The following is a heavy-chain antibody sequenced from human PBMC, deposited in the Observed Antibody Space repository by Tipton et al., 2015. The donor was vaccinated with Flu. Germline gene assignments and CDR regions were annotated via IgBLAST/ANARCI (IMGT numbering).Heavy chain of an antibody. D-gene: IGHD3-22*01. CDR3: AREEGHYYDSSGFFDY. Sequence: QLVQSGGGVVQPGRSLRLSCAASGFIFSTYGMHWVRQAPGKGLEWVAVIWYDGSNKYYADSVKGRFTISRDNSKNMVYLQMNSLRAEDTAVYYCAREEGHYYDSSGFFDYWGQGTLVTVSS. CDR2: IWYDGSNK. J-gene: IGHJ4*02. CDR1: GFIFSTYG. V-gene: IGHV3-33*01.